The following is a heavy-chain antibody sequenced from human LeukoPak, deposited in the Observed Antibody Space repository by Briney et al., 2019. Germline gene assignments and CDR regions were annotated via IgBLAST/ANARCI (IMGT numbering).Heavy chain of an antibody. CDR1: GFTFSSYA. Sequence: GGSLRLSCAASGFTFSSYAMSWVRQAPGKGLEWVSVISNSGESTYYADSVKGRFTISRDNSRNTLYLQTNSLRAEDTAVYYCAKDRGYSSQPYDYWGQGTLVTVSS. CDR2: ISNSGEST. CDR3: AKDRGYSSQPYDY. V-gene: IGHV3-23*01. J-gene: IGHJ4*02. D-gene: IGHD5-18*01.